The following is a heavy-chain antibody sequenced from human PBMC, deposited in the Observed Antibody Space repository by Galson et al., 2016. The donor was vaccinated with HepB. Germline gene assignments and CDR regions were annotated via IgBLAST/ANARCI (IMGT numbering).Heavy chain of an antibody. D-gene: IGHD6-19*01. CDR1: GGSISSDYY. V-gene: IGHV4-39*01. J-gene: IGHJ6*03. CDR2: IYSNEDT. Sequence: SETLSLTCIVSGGSISSDYYWGWIRQPPGRGLEWIGSIYSNEDTFYNPSLKSRVTISVDTPKNQFSLRLDSVTAADTGLYYCATGIVVAGKYYYHYMDVWGKGTPVTVSS. CDR3: ATGIVVAGKYYYHYMDV.